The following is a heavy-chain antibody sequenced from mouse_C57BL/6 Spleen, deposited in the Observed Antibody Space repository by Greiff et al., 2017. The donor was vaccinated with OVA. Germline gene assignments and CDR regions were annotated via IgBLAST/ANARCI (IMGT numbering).Heavy chain of an antibody. D-gene: IGHD1-1*01. J-gene: IGHJ2*01. Sequence: EVQRVESGGGLVKPGGSLKLSCAASGFTFSDYGMHWVRQAPEKGLEWVAYISSGSSTIYYADTVKGRFTISRDNAKNTLFLQMTSLRSEDTAMYYCARRMATVVAPFDYWGQGTTLTVSS. CDR3: ARRMATVVAPFDY. V-gene: IGHV5-17*01. CDR2: ISSGSSTI. CDR1: GFTFSDYG.